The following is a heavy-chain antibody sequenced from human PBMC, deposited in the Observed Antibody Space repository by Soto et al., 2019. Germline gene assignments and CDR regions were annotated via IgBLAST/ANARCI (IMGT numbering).Heavy chain of an antibody. CDR1: GYTFSVYW. CDR3: ARLRHPWAFDI. CDR2: IFPGDSDT. V-gene: IGHV5-51*01. Sequence: PGESLKISCKASGYTFSVYWIGWVRRMPGKGREWMGIIFPGDSDTRYSPSFQGQVTISADKSISTAYLQWSSLKASDTAMYYCARLRHPWAFDIWGQGTMVTVSS. J-gene: IGHJ3*02.